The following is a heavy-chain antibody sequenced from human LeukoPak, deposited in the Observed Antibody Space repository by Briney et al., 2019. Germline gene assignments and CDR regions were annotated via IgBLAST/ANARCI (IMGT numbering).Heavy chain of an antibody. V-gene: IGHV3-23*01. CDR3: AKRIYSSGWSNYFDY. Sequence: ETLSLTCTVSGGSISSYYWSWVRQAPGKGLEWVSAISGSGGSTYYADSVKGRFTISRDNSKNTLYLQVNSLRAEDTAVYYCAKRIYSSGWSNYFDYWGQGTLVTVSS. CDR2: ISGSGGST. J-gene: IGHJ4*02. CDR1: GGSISSYY. D-gene: IGHD6-19*01.